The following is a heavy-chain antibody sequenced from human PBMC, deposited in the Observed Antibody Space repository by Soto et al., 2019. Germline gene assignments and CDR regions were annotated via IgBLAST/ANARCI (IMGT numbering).Heavy chain of an antibody. CDR3: ARGPGALNY. CDR2: INHSGST. D-gene: IGHD3-10*01. Sequence: SETLSLTCAVYGGSFSGYYWSWIRQPPGKGLEWIGEINHSGSTNYNPSLKSRVTISVDTSKNQFSLKLSSVTAADTAVYYCARGPGALNYWGQGTLVTVSS. V-gene: IGHV4-34*01. CDR1: GGSFSGYY. J-gene: IGHJ4*02.